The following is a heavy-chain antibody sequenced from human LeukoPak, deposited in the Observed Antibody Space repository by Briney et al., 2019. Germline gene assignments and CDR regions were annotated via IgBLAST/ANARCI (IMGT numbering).Heavy chain of an antibody. V-gene: IGHV1-18*01. CDR2: ISTYNGYT. CDR1: GYTFTNYG. J-gene: IGHJ6*03. Sequence: ASVKVSCKASGYTFTNYGISWVRQAPGQGLEWMGWISTYNGYTNYEQNFQGRVTMTTDTSTSTVYMELRSLRSDDTAVYYCARDSKIVGATFRSYHYMDVWGKGTAVTVSS. D-gene: IGHD1-26*01. CDR3: ARDSKIVGATFRSYHYMDV.